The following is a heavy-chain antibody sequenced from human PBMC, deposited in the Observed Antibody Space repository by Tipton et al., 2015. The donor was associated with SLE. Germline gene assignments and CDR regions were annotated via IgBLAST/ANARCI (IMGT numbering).Heavy chain of an antibody. D-gene: IGHD1-26*01. CDR3: ARGGGSYYDY. J-gene: IGHJ4*02. V-gene: IGHV4-4*07. CDR1: GGSISSYY. CDR2: IYTNANT. Sequence: TLSLTCTVSGGSISSYYWSWIRQPAGGGLEWIGRIYTNANTNYNPSLKSRVTMSVDTSKNHFSLKLISVTAADTAVYYCARGGGSYYDYWGQGTLVTVSS.